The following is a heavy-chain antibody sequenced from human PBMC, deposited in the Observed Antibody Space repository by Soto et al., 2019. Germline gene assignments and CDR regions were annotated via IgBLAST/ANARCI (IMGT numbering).Heavy chain of an antibody. V-gene: IGHV4-34*01. J-gene: IGHJ5*02. Sequence: SETLSLTCAVYGGSFSGYYWSWIRQPPGKGLEWIGEINHSGSTNYNPSLKSRVTISVDTSKNQFSLKLSSVTAADTAVYYCARVAARRITMVRGVTYNWFDPWGQGTLVTVSS. CDR3: ARVAARRITMVRGVTYNWFDP. CDR2: INHSGST. CDR1: GGSFSGYY. D-gene: IGHD3-10*01.